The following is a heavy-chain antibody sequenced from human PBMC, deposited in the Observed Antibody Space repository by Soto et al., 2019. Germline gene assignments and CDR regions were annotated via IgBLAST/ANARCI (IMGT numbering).Heavy chain of an antibody. Sequence: ASVKVSCKASGGTFSSYTISWVRQAPGQGLEWMGRIIPILGIANYAQKFQGRVTITADKSTSTAYMELSSLRSEDTAVYYCARGPPKSQGVSGIFYNGGGGAPRYYYGMDVWGQGTTVTVSS. CDR1: GGTFSSYT. V-gene: IGHV1-69*02. CDR2: IIPILGIA. D-gene: IGHD3-10*01. J-gene: IGHJ6*02. CDR3: ARGPPKSQGVSGIFYNGGGGAPRYYYGMDV.